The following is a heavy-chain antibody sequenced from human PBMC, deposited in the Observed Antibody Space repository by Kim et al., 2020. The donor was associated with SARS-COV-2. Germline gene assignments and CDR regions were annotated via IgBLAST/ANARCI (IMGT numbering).Heavy chain of an antibody. V-gene: IGHV3-21*01. J-gene: IGHJ3*02. D-gene: IGHD4-17*01. Sequence: ADSVKDRFTITRDNAKNSLYLQMNSLRAEDTAVYYCARDMTTVTTGAFDIWGQGTMVTVSS. CDR3: ARDMTTVTTGAFDI.